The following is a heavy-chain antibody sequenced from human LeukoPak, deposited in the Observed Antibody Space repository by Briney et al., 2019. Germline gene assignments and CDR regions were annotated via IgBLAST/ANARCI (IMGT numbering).Heavy chain of an antibody. CDR1: GFTFSSYA. J-gene: IGHJ4*02. Sequence: TGGSLRLSCAASGFTFSSYAMSWVRQAPGKGLEWVSAISGSGGSTYYADSVKGRFTISRDNSKNTLYLQMNSLRAEDTAVYYCAKSLEDPFLEWLLPSFDYWGQGTLVTVSS. CDR2: ISGSGGST. V-gene: IGHV3-23*01. D-gene: IGHD3-3*02. CDR3: AKSLEDPFLEWLLPSFDY.